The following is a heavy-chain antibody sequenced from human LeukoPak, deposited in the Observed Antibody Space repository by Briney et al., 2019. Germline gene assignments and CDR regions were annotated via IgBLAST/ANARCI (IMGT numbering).Heavy chain of an antibody. D-gene: IGHD3-10*01. CDR1: GGSFSGYY. CDR2: INHSGST. CDR3: ARGWGSRDY. V-gene: IGHV4-34*01. Sequence: SETLSLTCAVYGGSFSGYYWSWIRQPPGKGLEWIGGINHSGSTNYNPSLKSRVTISVDTSKNQFSLKLSSVTAADTAVYYCARGWGSRDYWGQGTLVTVSS. J-gene: IGHJ4*02.